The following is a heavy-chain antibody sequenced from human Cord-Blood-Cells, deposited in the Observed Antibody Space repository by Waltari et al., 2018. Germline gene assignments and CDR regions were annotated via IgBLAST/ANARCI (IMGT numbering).Heavy chain of an antibody. CDR3: ARRVRDGHYNWFDP. CDR1: GGSISSSSYY. Sequence: QLQLQESGPGLVKPSETLSLTCTVSGGSISSSSYYWGWIRQPPGKGLEWIGSIYYSERTYYNPSLRSRFTISVDTSKNQFSLKLSSVTAADTAVYYCARRVRDGHYNWFDPWGQGTLVTVSS. J-gene: IGHJ5*02. V-gene: IGHV4-39*01. CDR2: IYYSERT.